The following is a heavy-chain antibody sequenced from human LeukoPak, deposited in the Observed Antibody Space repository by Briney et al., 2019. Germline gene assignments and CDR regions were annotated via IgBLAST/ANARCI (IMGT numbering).Heavy chain of an antibody. D-gene: IGHD5-18*01. V-gene: IGHV1-2*04. J-gene: IGHJ4*02. Sequence: ASVKVSCKASGYTFTGYYMHWVRQAPGQGLEWMGWINPNSGGTNYAQKFQGWVTMTRDTSISTAYMELSRLRSDDTAVYYCARLDVDTAMAFDYWGQGTLVTVSS. CDR3: ARLDVDTAMAFDY. CDR2: INPNSGGT. CDR1: GYTFTGYY.